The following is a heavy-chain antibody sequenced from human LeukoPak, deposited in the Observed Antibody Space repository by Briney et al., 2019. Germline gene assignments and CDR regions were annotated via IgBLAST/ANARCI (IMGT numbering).Heavy chain of an antibody. Sequence: ASVKVSCKASGYTFTGYYMHWVRQAPGQGLEWMGRINPNSGGTNYAQKFQGRVTMTRDTSISTAYMELSRLRSDDTAVYYCARDYSYGYGLNWFDHWGQGTLVTVSS. CDR2: INPNSGGT. V-gene: IGHV1-2*06. D-gene: IGHD5-18*01. CDR3: ARDYSYGYGLNWFDH. J-gene: IGHJ5*02. CDR1: GYTFTGYY.